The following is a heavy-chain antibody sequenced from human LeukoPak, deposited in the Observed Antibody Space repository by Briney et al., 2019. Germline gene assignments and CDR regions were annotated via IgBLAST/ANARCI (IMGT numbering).Heavy chain of an antibody. V-gene: IGHV4-34*01. CDR2: INHSGST. Sequence: SGTLSLTCAVYGGSFSGYYWSWIRQPPGKGLEWIGEINHSGSTNYNPSLKSRVTISVDTSKNQFSLKLSSVTAADTAVYYCARGGKYYYDSSGYYYVGKTDYLDYWGQGTLVTVSS. J-gene: IGHJ4*02. CDR3: ARGGKYYYDSSGYYYVGKTDYLDY. CDR1: GGSFSGYY. D-gene: IGHD3-22*01.